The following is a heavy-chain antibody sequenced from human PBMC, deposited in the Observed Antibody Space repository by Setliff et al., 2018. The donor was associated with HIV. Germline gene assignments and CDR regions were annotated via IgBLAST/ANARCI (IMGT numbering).Heavy chain of an antibody. CDR1: GGSISIYY. CDR3: ARDRSGTSYAGDDAFDI. CDR2: ISAGGYT. V-gene: IGHV4-4*07. Sequence: PSETLSLTCTVSGGSISIYYWSRIRQLPGEGLEWIGRISAGGYTYYNPSLQSRVTTSVDMSKNQFSLKLSSVTAADTAIYYCARDRSGTSYAGDDAFDIWGQGTMVTVSS. D-gene: IGHD3-3*01. J-gene: IGHJ3*02.